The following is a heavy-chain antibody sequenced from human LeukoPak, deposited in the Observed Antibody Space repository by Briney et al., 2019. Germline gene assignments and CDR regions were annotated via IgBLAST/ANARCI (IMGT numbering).Heavy chain of an antibody. V-gene: IGHV4-39*07. D-gene: IGHD3-10*01. CDR2: IYYSGST. CDR1: GGSISSSSYY. J-gene: IGHJ4*02. Sequence: SETLSLTCTVSGGSISSSSYYWGWIRQPPGKGLEWIGSIYYSGSTYYNPSLKSRVTISVDTSKNQFSLKLSSVTAADTAVYYCARQGYGSGSRDYWGQGTLVNVSS. CDR3: ARQGYGSGSRDY.